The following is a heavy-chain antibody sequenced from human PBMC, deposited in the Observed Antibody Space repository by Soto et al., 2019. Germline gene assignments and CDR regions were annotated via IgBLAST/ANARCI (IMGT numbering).Heavy chain of an antibody. CDR1: GGYISGGYYS. CDR2: IYNSGST. CDR3: ARVIGYYDILTGYPYYYYGMDV. J-gene: IGHJ6*02. Sequence: ASETLSLTCAVSGGYISGGYYSWSWIRQPPGKGLEWIGFIYNSGSTYYNSSLKSRVTVSVDRSKNHFFLNLTSVTAADTAVYYCARVIGYYDILTGYPYYYYGMDVWGQGTTVTVSS. D-gene: IGHD3-9*01. V-gene: IGHV4-30-2*01.